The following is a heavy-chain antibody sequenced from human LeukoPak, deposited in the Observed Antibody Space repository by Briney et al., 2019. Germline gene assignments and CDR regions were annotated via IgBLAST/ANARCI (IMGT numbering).Heavy chain of an antibody. J-gene: IGHJ4*02. CDR1: GYSFNAFD. CDR2: INPNSGAT. D-gene: IGHD6-19*01. CDR3: ARDGSHWSSFHY. Sequence: ASVKVSCKASGYSFNAFDIHWVRQAPGQGLEWVGRINPNSGATDYAQKFRAGVTFTRETTNNTVYMELSSLRSDDTAVYYCARDGSHWSSFHYWGQGTLVIVSS. V-gene: IGHV1-2*06.